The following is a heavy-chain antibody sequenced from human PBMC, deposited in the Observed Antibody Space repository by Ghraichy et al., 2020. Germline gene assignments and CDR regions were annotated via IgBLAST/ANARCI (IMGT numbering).Heavy chain of an antibody. CDR1: GVPISSSRYF. V-gene: IGHV4-39*02. Sequence: SQTLSLTCTVSGVPISSSRYFWAWIRPPPGKGLEWIGSINYSGSTYYSPSLRNRVTISVDTSKNQFSLNLSSVTAADTAVYYCAREDLVGEARPFDLWGHGTMVTVSS. CDR3: AREDLVGEARPFDL. J-gene: IGHJ3*01. CDR2: INYSGST.